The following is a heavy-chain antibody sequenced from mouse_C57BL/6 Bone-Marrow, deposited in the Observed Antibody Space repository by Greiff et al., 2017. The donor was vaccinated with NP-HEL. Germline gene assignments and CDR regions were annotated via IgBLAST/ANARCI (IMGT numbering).Heavy chain of an antibody. J-gene: IGHJ4*01. CDR1: GYTFTSYW. Sequence: QVHVKQPGAELVKPRASVKLSCKASGYTFTSYWMHWVKQRPGRGLEWIGRIDPNSGGTKYNEKFKSKATLTVDKPSSTAYMQLSSLTSEDSAVYYCARRGGSSVYYAMDYWGQGTSVTVSS. D-gene: IGHD1-1*01. CDR2: IDPNSGGT. V-gene: IGHV1-72*01. CDR3: ARRGGSSVYYAMDY.